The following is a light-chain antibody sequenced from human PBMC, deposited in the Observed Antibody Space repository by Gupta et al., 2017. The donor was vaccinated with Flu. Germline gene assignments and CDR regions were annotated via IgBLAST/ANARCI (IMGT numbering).Light chain of an antibody. V-gene: IGLV2-14*01. CDR1: SSDIGAYNY. CDR3: SSYTGSVTV. J-gene: IGLJ2*01. Sequence: QSALTQPASVSGSPGQSITISCTGTSSDIGAYNYVSWYQQYPGKVPKLLIYEVSYRPSGISDRFSGSKSANTASLTISGLQAEDEADYYCSSYTGSVTVFGGGTKLTVL. CDR2: EVS.